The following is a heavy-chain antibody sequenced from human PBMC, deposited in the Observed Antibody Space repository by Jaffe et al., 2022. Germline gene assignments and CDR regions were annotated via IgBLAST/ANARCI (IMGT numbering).Heavy chain of an antibody. D-gene: IGHD6-13*01. J-gene: IGHJ6*03. V-gene: IGHV1-2*06. Sequence: QVQLVQSGAEVKKPGASVKVSCKASGYTFTGYYMHWVRQAPGQGLEWMGRINPNSGGTNYAQKFQGRVTMTRDTSISTAYMELSRLRSDDTAVYYCARGPSSLVYYYYYMDVWGKGTTVTVSS. CDR1: GYTFTGYY. CDR3: ARGPSSLVYYYYYMDV. CDR2: INPNSGGT.